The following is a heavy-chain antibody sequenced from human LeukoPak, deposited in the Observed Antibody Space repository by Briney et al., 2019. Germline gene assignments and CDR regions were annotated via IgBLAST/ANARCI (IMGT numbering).Heavy chain of an antibody. D-gene: IGHD3-10*01. CDR2: IYTSGST. J-gene: IGHJ6*03. CDR3: AKDAGITMVRGVIRYYYYMDV. CDR1: GGSISSGSYY. Sequence: PSQTLSLTCTVSGGSISSGSYYWSWIRQPAGKGLEWIGRIYTSGSTNYNPSLKSRVTISVDTSKNQFSLKLSSVTAADTAVYYCAKDAGITMVRGVIRYYYYMDVWGKGTTVTISS. V-gene: IGHV4-61*02.